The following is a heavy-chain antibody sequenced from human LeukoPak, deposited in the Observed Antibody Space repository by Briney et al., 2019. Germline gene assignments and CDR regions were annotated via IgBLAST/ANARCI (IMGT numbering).Heavy chain of an antibody. Sequence: PGGSLRLTCAASGFTFSDYSMNRVRQAPGRGLERVSFISSSSSYIYYADSVKGRFTISRDNTKNSLYLQMNSLRAEDTAVYYCARDGTGITGVPFDYWGQGTLVTVSS. CDR3: ARDGTGITGVPFDY. D-gene: IGHD1-20*01. CDR2: ISSSSSYI. CDR1: GFTFSDYS. J-gene: IGHJ4*02. V-gene: IGHV3-21*01.